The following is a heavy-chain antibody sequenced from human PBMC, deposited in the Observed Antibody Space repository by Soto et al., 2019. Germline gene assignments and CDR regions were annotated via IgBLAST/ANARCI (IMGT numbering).Heavy chain of an antibody. CDR2: IKQDGSEK. V-gene: IGHV3-7*01. D-gene: IGHD3-9*01. CDR1: GFTFSSYW. J-gene: IGHJ6*03. CDR3: ARDSSYYDILTGNYYYYYMDV. Sequence: EVQLVESGGGLVQPGGSLRLSCAASGFTFSSYWMSWVRQAPGKGLEWVANIKQDGSEKYYVDSVKGRFTISGDNAKNSLYLQMNSLRAEDTAVYYCARDSSYYDILTGNYYYYYMDVWGKGTTVTVSS.